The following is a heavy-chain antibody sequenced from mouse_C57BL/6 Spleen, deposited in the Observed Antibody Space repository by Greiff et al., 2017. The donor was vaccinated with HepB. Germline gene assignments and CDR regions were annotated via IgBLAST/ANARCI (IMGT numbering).Heavy chain of an antibody. CDR1: GYTFTSYT. D-gene: IGHD1-1*01. CDR2: INPSSGYT. CDR3: ARSSITTVNYAMDY. J-gene: IGHJ4*01. Sequence: QVQLQQSGAELARPGASVKMSCKASGYTFTSYTMHWVKQRPGQGLEWIGYINPSSGYTKYNQKFKDKATLTADKSSSTAYMQLSSLTSEDSAVYYCARSSITTVNYAMDYWGQGTSVTVSS. V-gene: IGHV1-4*01.